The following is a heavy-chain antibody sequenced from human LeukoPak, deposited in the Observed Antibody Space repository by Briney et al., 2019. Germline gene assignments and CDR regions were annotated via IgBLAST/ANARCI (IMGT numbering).Heavy chain of an antibody. CDR1: GYTFTGYY. Sequence: ASVKVSCKASGYTFTGYYMHWVRQAPGQGLEWMGWINPNSGGTNYAQKFQGRVTMTRDTSISTAYMELSRLRSDDTAVYYCARRMTSPYYDILTGYYYYYYMDVWGKGTTVTISS. CDR3: ARRMTSPYYDILTGYYYYYYMDV. CDR2: INPNSGGT. D-gene: IGHD3-9*01. V-gene: IGHV1-2*02. J-gene: IGHJ6*03.